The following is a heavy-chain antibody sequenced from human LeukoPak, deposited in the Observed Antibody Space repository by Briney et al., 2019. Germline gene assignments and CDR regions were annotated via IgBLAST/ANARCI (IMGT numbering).Heavy chain of an antibody. J-gene: IGHJ4*02. V-gene: IGHV3-11*03. CDR2: ISSSSSYT. CDR3: ARTYCIGSSCPGVFEY. CDR1: GFTFSDYY. D-gene: IGHD2-15*01. Sequence: PGGSLRLSCAASGFTFSDYYMSWIRQAPGKGLEWVSYISSSSSYTNYADSVKGRFTISRDNSKDTLYLQMNSLRAEDTAVYYCARTYCIGSSCPGVFEYWGQGTLVTVSS.